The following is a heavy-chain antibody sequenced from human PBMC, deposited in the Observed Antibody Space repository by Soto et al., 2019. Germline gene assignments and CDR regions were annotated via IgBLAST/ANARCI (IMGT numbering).Heavy chain of an antibody. V-gene: IGHV4-59*01. D-gene: IGHD3-16*01. Sequence: SDTLSLTCSVSGDSITRYYWTWIRQPPGKGLEWIASVYYSGTTFYNPSLKSRVTLSADTSKNQISLKLNSVTAADTAVYYCARDMSTKWFDPWGQGTLVTVSS. J-gene: IGHJ5*02. CDR3: ARDMSTKWFDP. CDR1: GDSITRYY. CDR2: VYYSGTT.